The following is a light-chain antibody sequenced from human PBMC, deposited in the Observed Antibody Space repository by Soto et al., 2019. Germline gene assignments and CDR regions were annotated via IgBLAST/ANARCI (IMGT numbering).Light chain of an antibody. V-gene: IGLV2-23*01. CDR2: EGN. Sequence: QSALTQPASVSGSPGQSITISCTKTSGDFGSYNLVSWYQHHPGKAPKFIIYEGNKRPSGVSNRFSGSKSGNTASLTISGLQAEDEADYYCCSYAGSRIYVFGTGTKLTVL. CDR1: SGDFGSYNL. J-gene: IGLJ1*01. CDR3: CSYAGSRIYV.